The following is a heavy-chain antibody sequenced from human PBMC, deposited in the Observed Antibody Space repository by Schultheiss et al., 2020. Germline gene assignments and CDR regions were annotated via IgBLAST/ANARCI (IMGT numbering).Heavy chain of an antibody. CDR3: ARDGIVVVPAATYYYYMDV. V-gene: IGHV3-21*01. Sequence: GGSLRLSCATSGFSFSSYNMHWVRQAPGKGLEWVSSIGTSNTYIHYADSVKGRFTISRDNSKNTLYLQMNSLRAEDTAVYYCARDGIVVVPAATYYYYMDVWGKGTTVTVSS. J-gene: IGHJ6*03. CDR1: GFSFSSYN. D-gene: IGHD2-2*01. CDR2: IGTSNTYI.